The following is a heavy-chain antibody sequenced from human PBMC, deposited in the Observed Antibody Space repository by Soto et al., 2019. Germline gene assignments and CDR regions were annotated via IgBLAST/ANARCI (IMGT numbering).Heavy chain of an antibody. V-gene: IGHV4-34*01. J-gene: IGHJ4*02. Sequence: QVQLQQWGAGLLKPSETLSLTCAVYGGSFSGYYWSWIRQPPGKGLEWIGEINHSGSTNYNPSLKGRVAISVDTSKTQFSLKLSSVTAADTAVYYCARAQGLAYCGGDCYLHFDYWGQGTLVTVSS. CDR1: GGSFSGYY. CDR3: ARAQGLAYCGGDCYLHFDY. CDR2: INHSGST. D-gene: IGHD2-21*01.